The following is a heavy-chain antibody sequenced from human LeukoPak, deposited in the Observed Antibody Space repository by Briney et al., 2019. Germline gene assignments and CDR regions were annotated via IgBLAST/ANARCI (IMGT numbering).Heavy chain of an antibody. J-gene: IGHJ4*02. V-gene: IGHV1-46*01. Sequence: ASVKVSCKASGYTSTSYYMHWVRQAPGQGLEWMGIINPSGGSTSYAQKFQGRVTMTRDTSTSTVYMELSSLRSEDTAVYYCARELIHGSGSYYMDYWGQGTLVTVSS. D-gene: IGHD3-10*01. CDR3: ARELIHGSGSYYMDY. CDR2: INPSGGST. CDR1: GYTSTSYY.